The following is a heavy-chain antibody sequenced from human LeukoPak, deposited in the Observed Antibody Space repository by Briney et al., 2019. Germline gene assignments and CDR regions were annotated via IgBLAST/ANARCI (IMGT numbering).Heavy chain of an antibody. CDR1: GGSFSGYY. Sequence: SETLSLTCAVYGGSFSGYYWSWIRQPPGKGLEWIGEINHSGSTNYNPSLKSRVTISVDTSKNQFSLKLSSVTAADTAVYYCARGGGYCSGGSCYRVYYYYYMDVWGKGTTVTVSS. J-gene: IGHJ6*03. CDR3: ARGGGYCSGGSCYRVYYYYYMDV. V-gene: IGHV4-34*01. D-gene: IGHD2-15*01. CDR2: INHSGST.